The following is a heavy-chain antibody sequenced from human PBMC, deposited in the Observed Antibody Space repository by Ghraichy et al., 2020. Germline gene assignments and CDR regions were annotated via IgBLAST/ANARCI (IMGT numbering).Heavy chain of an antibody. V-gene: IGHV3-7*01. CDR2: IKQDGSEK. J-gene: IGHJ4*02. CDR1: GFTFSSYW. D-gene: IGHD6-13*01. CDR3: ARDGYSSSWHDY. Sequence: LSLTCAASGFTFSSYWMSWVRQAPGKGLEWVANIKQDGSEKYYVDSVKGRFTISRDNAKNSLYLQMNSLRAEDTAVYYCARDGYSSSWHDYWGQGTLVTVSS.